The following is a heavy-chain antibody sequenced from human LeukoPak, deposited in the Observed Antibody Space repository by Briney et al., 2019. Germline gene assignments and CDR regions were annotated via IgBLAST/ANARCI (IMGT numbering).Heavy chain of an antibody. Sequence: SQTLSLTCTVSGGSFSSGGYFWSWIRQHPGKGLEWIAYIYSGGSTYYNPSLRSRVTISVDTSNNQCSLRLSSVTAADTAVYYCARGPRSGGNTDLWGQGTLVTVSS. D-gene: IGHD4-23*01. CDR2: IYSGGST. V-gene: IGHV4-31*03. J-gene: IGHJ4*02. CDR3: ARGPRSGGNTDL. CDR1: GGSFSSGGYF.